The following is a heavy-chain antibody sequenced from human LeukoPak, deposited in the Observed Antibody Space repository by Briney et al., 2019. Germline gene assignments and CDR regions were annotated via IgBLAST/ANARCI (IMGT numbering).Heavy chain of an antibody. CDR1: GFTFSSYG. V-gene: IGHV3-30*03. CDR3: AQGIAVAGTGY. J-gene: IGHJ4*02. Sequence: GGSLRLSCAASGFTFSSYGMHWVRQAPGKGLEWVAVISYDGSNKYYADSVKGRFTISRDNSKNMLYLQMNSLRAEDTAVYYCAQGIAVAGTGYWGQGTLVTVSS. D-gene: IGHD6-19*01. CDR2: ISYDGSNK.